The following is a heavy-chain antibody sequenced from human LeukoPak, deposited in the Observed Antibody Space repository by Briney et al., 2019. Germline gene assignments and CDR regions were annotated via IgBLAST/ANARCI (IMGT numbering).Heavy chain of an antibody. CDR1: GFTFSSYA. V-gene: IGHV3-53*01. J-gene: IGHJ4*02. D-gene: IGHD4-17*01. CDR2: IYSGGST. CDR3: ARAALTTVTSYYFDY. Sequence: GGSLRLSCAASGFTFSSYAMSWVRQAPGKGLEWVSVIYSGGSTYYADSVKGRFTISRDNSKNTLYLQMNSLRAEDTAVYYCARAALTTVTSYYFDYWGQGTLVTVSS.